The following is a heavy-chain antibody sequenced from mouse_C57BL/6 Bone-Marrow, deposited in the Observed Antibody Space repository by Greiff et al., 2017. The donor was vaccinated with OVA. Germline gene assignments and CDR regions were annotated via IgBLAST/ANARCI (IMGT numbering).Heavy chain of an antibody. CDR2: IDPENGDT. CDR3: TTRGCLYYFDY. Sequence: VQLKQSGAELVRPGASVKLSCTASGFNITDDYMHWVKQRPEQGLEWIGWIDPENGDTESASKFQGKATITADTSSNTAYLQLSSLTSEDTAVYYCTTRGCLYYFDYWGQGTTLTVSS. J-gene: IGHJ2*01. CDR1: GFNITDDY. V-gene: IGHV14-4*01.